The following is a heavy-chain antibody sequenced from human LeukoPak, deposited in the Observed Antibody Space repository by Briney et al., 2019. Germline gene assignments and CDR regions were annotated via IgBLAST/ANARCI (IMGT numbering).Heavy chain of an antibody. CDR1: GFTFSSYA. CDR2: ISGSGGST. D-gene: IGHD6-13*01. Sequence: GGSLRLSCAASGFTFSSYAMSWVRQAPGKGLEWVSGISGSGGSTYYADSVKGRFTISRDNSKNTLYLQMNSLRAEDTAVYYCARDSTSYSSSWYVPGYWGQGTLVTVSS. CDR3: ARDSTSYSSSWYVPGY. V-gene: IGHV3-23*01. J-gene: IGHJ4*02.